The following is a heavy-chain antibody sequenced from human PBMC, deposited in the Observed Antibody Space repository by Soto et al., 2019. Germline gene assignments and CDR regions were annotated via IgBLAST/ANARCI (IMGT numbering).Heavy chain of an antibody. CDR1: GITFGSKE. CDR3: ARGSTDSYPGSRIIRF. CDR2: ITDTGGDT. D-gene: IGHD3-10*01. Sequence: GSLRVYCVASGITFGSKEMSWVRQAPGEGLEWVSTITDTGGDTKYADSVRGRFTMSRDNSKKTLYLQMNSLRVEDSALYYCARGSTDSYPGSRIIRFWGRGSLFTVS. V-gene: IGHV3-23*01. J-gene: IGHJ4*02.